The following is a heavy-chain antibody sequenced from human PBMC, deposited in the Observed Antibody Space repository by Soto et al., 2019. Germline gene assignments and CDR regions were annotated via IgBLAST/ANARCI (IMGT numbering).Heavy chain of an antibody. Sequence: SETLSLTCTVSGGSISNYYWNWIRQSPGKGLEWIGYIYSSGSTHYNPSLQNRVTISIDTSKNQVSLKVNSVTAADTAVYYCARDHPHSYGVYYFDYWGQGTPVRVSS. CDR2: IYSSGST. V-gene: IGHV4-59*01. J-gene: IGHJ4*02. CDR3: ARDHPHSYGVYYFDY. D-gene: IGHD5-18*01. CDR1: GGSISNYY.